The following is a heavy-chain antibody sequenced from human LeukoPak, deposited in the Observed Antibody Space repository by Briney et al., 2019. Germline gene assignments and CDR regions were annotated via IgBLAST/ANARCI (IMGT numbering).Heavy chain of an antibody. CDR1: GFTFSSYS. Sequence: GGSLRLSCAASGFTFSSYSMHWVRQAPGKGLEWVSYIVGGSGNTIYYADSVKGRFTISRDNAKSSLYLQMNSLRDEDTAVYYCARVSGGTYYGSWGQGTLVTVSS. CDR3: ARVSGGTYYGS. CDR2: IVGGSGNTI. J-gene: IGHJ4*02. V-gene: IGHV3-48*02. D-gene: IGHD1-26*01.